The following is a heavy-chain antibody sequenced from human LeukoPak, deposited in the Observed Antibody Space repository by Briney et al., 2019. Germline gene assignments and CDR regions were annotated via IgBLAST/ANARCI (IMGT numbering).Heavy chain of an antibody. CDR2: IYYGGST. Sequence: SETLSLTCTVSGGSISSYYWSWIRQPPGKGLEWIGYIYYGGSTNYNPSLKSRVTISVDTSKNQFSLKLSSVTAADTAVYYCARGGLWPHRVFDCWGQGTLVTVSS. CDR3: ARGGLWPHRVFDC. CDR1: GGSISSYY. D-gene: IGHD5-18*01. J-gene: IGHJ4*02. V-gene: IGHV4-59*01.